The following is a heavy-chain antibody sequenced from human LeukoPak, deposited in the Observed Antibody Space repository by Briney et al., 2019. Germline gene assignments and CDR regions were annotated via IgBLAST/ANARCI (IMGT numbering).Heavy chain of an antibody. CDR2: TLSDGSSK. J-gene: IGHJ4*02. D-gene: IGHD6-19*01. Sequence: PGGSLRLSCAAAGFTFSNYVMHWVRQAPGKGLEWVAFTLSDGSSKYYADSVKGRFTISRDNSKNTLYLQMNSLRPEDTAVYYCAKPRTTAGTLECFDYWGQGSLVTVSS. CDR3: AKPRTTAGTLECFDY. V-gene: IGHV3-30*02. CDR1: GFTFSNYV.